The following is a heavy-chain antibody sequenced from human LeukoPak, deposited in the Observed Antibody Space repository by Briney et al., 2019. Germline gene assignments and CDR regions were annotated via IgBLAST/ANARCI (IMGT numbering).Heavy chain of an antibody. CDR2: ISYDGSNK. Sequence: SGGSLRLSCAASGFTFSSYAMHWVRQAPGKGLEWVAVISYDGSNKYYADSVKGRFTISRDNSKNTLYLQMNSLRAEDTAVYYCAKDGDKWLLYYYYYMDVWGKGTTVTVSS. J-gene: IGHJ6*03. CDR1: GFTFSSYA. V-gene: IGHV3-30*04. CDR3: AKDGDKWLLYYYYYMDV. D-gene: IGHD3-22*01.